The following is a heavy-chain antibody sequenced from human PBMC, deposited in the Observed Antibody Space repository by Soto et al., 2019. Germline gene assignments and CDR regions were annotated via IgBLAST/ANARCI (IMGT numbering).Heavy chain of an antibody. CDR1: GGSISSGGYY. Sequence: SETLSLTCTLSGGSISSGGYYWSWIRQHPGKGLEWIGYIYYSGSTYYNPSPKSRVTISVDTSKNQFSLKLSSVTAADTAVYYCARVPGWPHPYFDYWGQGTLVTVSS. J-gene: IGHJ4*02. CDR2: IYYSGST. V-gene: IGHV4-31*03. D-gene: IGHD2-15*01. CDR3: ARVPGWPHPYFDY.